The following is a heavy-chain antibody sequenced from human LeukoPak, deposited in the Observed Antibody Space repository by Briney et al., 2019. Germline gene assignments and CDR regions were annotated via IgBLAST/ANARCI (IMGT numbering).Heavy chain of an antibody. CDR1: GFTFNNYA. D-gene: IGHD6-6*01. CDR3: AKRVPYSSSSVYFDY. J-gene: IGHJ4*02. Sequence: PGGSLRLSCAASGFTFNNYAMSRVRQAPGKGLEWVAAISDSGHDTYYADSVRGRFAISRDNSKNMLYLQMNSLRAEDAAIYYCAKRVPYSSSSVYFDYWGQGTLVTVSS. CDR2: ISDSGHDT. V-gene: IGHV3-23*01.